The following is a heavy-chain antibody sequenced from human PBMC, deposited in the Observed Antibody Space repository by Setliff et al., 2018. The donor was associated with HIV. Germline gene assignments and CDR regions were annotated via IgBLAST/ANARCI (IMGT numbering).Heavy chain of an antibody. V-gene: IGHV3-33*01. CDR2: IWYDASKK. D-gene: IGHD6-13*01. Sequence: GGSLRLSCAASGFTFNSYGIHWVRQAPGKGLEWVALIWYDASKKEYSDSVKGRFNILRDDSKKTAYLQMNSLRDEDTAVYYCVRDTEVSSSWSFDYWGQGTLVTVSS. J-gene: IGHJ4*02. CDR1: GFTFNSYG. CDR3: VRDTEVSSSWSFDY.